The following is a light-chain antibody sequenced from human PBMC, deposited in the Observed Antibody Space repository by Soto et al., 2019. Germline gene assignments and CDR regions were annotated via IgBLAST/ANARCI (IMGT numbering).Light chain of an antibody. Sequence: AIQMTQSPSSLSASVGDRVTITCRASQDIRNELGWYQQRPGKAPKALIYGASNLQSGVPSRFSGSGFGTDFTLTISSLKPEDFATYYCLQDRNYPRTFGQGNKVESK. V-gene: IGKV1-6*01. CDR1: QDIRNE. CDR3: LQDRNYPRT. J-gene: IGKJ1*01. CDR2: GAS.